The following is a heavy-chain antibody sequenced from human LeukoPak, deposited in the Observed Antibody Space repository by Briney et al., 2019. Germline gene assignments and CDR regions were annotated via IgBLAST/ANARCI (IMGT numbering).Heavy chain of an antibody. Sequence: GGSLRHTCAASGFTISTDSLHWVRQAPGRGLEWVSAFDTGFGTYYPDSLKGRFTISRDNSKNTLFLQMNSLRAEDTAVYYCARSSGCWPLDYWGQGTLVTVSS. CDR3: ARSSGCWPLDY. J-gene: IGHJ4*02. CDR2: FDTGFGT. D-gene: IGHD6-19*01. V-gene: IGHV3-23*01. CDR1: GFTISTDS.